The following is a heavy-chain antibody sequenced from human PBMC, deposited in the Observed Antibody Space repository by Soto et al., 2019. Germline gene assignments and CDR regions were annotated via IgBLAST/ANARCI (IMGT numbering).Heavy chain of an antibody. CDR1: GGSISRSNW. V-gene: IGHV4-4*02. D-gene: IGHD5-12*01. CDR2: IYHSGST. J-gene: IGHJ3*02. Sequence: TSETLSLTCAVSGGSISRSNWWSWVRQPPGKGLEWIGEIYHSGSTNYNPSLKSRVTISVDKSENQFSLKLSSVTAADTAVYYCASIRDGYRSAFDIWGQGTMVT. CDR3: ASIRDGYRSAFDI.